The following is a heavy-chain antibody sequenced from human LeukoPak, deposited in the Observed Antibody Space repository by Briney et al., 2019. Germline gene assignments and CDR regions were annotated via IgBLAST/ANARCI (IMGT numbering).Heavy chain of an antibody. J-gene: IGHJ6*03. V-gene: IGHV4-59*01. Sequence: PSETLSLTCTVSGGSISSYYWSWIRQPPGKGLEWIGYIYYSGSTNYNPSLKSRVTISVDTSKNQLSLRLSSVTAADTAVYYCARTGYDLSWYYYYYMDVWGKGTTVTVSS. CDR3: ARTGYDLSWYYYYYMDV. CDR1: GGSISSYY. CDR2: IYYSGST. D-gene: IGHD5-12*01.